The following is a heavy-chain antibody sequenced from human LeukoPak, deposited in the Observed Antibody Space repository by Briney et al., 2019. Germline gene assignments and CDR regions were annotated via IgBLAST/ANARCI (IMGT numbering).Heavy chain of an antibody. CDR2: ISSSSSYI. CDR1: GFTFSSYS. V-gene: IGHV3-21*01. Sequence: GGSLRLSCAASGFTFSSYSMNWVRQAPGKGLEWVSSISSSSSYIYYADSVKGRFTISRDNAKNSLYLQMNSLRAEDTAVYYCARDYVEMATIPARGFDYWGQGTLVTVSS. D-gene: IGHD5-24*01. CDR3: ARDYVEMATIPARGFDY. J-gene: IGHJ4*02.